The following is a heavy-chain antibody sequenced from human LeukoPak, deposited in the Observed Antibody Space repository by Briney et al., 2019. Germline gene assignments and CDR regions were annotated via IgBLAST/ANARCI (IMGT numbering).Heavy chain of an antibody. CDR2: IDPEDGQT. CDR3: ASEPEYYGFGTPFHY. V-gene: IGHV1-24*01. Sequence: ASVKVSCKVYGYALTELSMHGVRQAPGKGVEWMGGIDPEDGQTISAQKFQARDTMTEATSTTPASMELSRLRSEDTAVYYCASEPEYYGFGTPFHYWGQGTLVTVSS. CDR1: GYALTELS. J-gene: IGHJ4*02. D-gene: IGHD3-10*01.